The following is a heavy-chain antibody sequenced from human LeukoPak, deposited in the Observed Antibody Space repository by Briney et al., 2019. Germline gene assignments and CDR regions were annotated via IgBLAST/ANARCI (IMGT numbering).Heavy chain of an antibody. Sequence: SVKVSCKASGGTFSSYAISWVRQAPGQRLDWMGGIIPIFGTANYAQKFQGRVTITADKSTTTAYMELNSLRSEDTAVYYCARAGHLYYYYMDVWGKGTTVTVSS. CDR2: IIPIFGTA. CDR3: ARAGHLYYYYMDV. J-gene: IGHJ6*03. V-gene: IGHV1-69*06. CDR1: GGTFSSYA. D-gene: IGHD1-14*01.